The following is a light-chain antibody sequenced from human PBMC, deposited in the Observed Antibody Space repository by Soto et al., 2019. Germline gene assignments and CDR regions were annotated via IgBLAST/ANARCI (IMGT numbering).Light chain of an antibody. CDR3: SSFASSNTGV. Sequence: QSALTQPPSASGSXXXSXXXSCTGTSSDVGAYNYVSWYQQHAGKAPKLVIYEVSKRPSGVPDRFSGSTSANTASLTVSGLQAEDEADYYCSSFASSNTGVFGGGTKLTVL. CDR1: SSDVGAYNY. V-gene: IGLV2-8*01. J-gene: IGLJ3*02. CDR2: EVS.